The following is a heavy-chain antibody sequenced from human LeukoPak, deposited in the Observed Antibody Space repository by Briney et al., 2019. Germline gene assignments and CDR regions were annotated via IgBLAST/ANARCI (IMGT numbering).Heavy chain of an antibody. J-gene: IGHJ4*02. Sequence: ASVKVSCKASGYTFTSYYMHWVRQAPGQGLEWMGIINPSGGSRSYAQKFQGRVTMTRDTSTSTVYMELSSLRSEDTAVYYCAREGRRTYSSSSGLDYWGQGTLVTVSS. CDR3: AREGRRTYSSSSGLDY. V-gene: IGHV1-46*01. D-gene: IGHD6-6*01. CDR1: GYTFTSYY. CDR2: INPSGGSR.